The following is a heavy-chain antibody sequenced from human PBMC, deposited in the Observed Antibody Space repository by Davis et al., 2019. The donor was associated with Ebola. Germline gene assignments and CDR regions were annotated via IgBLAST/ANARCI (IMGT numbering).Heavy chain of an antibody. V-gene: IGHV1-46*01. CDR2: IKSSGDRT. CDR1: GYTFTSYH. J-gene: IGHJ4*02. CDR3: AREGPPGYDSYNFDQ. D-gene: IGHD5-18*01. Sequence: ASVKVSCKASGYTFTSYHMHWVRQAPGQGLEWMGIIKSSGDRTIYAQKFQGRVTMTRDTPTSTVYMELSSLTSEDTAVYYCAREGPPGYDSYNFDQWGQGTLVTVSS.